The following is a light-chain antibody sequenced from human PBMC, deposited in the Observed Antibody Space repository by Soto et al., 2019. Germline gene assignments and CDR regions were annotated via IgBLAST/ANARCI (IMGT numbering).Light chain of an antibody. V-gene: IGLV2-14*01. J-gene: IGLJ2*01. Sequence: QSALTQPASVSGSPGQSIIISCTGTSTDIGGYNYVSWYQQHPGKAPKLMIYEVSNRPSGVSNRFSASKSGNTASLTISGLQAEDEADYYCSSYTSRHTVVFGRGTKLTVL. CDR2: EVS. CDR1: STDIGGYNY. CDR3: SSYTSRHTVV.